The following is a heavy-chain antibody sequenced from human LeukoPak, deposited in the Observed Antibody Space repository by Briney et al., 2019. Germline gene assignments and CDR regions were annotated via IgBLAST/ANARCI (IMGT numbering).Heavy chain of an antibody. V-gene: IGHV4-59*08. Sequence: SKTLSLTCTVSGGSISSYYWSWIRQPPGKGLEWIGYIYYSGSTNYNPSLKSRVTISVDTSKNQFSLKLSSVIAADTAVYYCARHRLRYSAHDAFDIWGQGTMVTVSS. CDR1: GGSISSYY. D-gene: IGHD3-9*01. CDR3: ARHRLRYSAHDAFDI. J-gene: IGHJ3*02. CDR2: IYYSGST.